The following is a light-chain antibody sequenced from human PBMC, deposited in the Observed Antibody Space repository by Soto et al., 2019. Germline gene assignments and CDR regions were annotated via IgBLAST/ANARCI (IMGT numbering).Light chain of an antibody. J-gene: IGKJ5*01. Sequence: DIQMTQSPSSLCASVGDIVTISFRASQSISSYLNWYQQKPGKAPKLLIYAASSLKSGVPSRFSGSGSGTDFTLTISCLQSEDFATYYCQQYYSYPSTFGQGTRLEIK. CDR3: QQYYSYPST. CDR2: AAS. V-gene: IGKV1-39*01. CDR1: QSISSY.